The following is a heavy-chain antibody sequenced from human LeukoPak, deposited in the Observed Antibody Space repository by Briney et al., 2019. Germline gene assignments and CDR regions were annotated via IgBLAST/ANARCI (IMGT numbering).Heavy chain of an antibody. CDR1: GGSFSGYY. CDR3: ARVMVSRPWYFDL. Sequence: SETLSLTCAVYGGSFSGYYWSWIRQPPGKGLEWIGEINHSGSTNYNPSLKSRVTISVGTSKNQFSLKLSSVTAADTAVYYCARVMVSRPWYFDLWGRGTLVTVSS. D-gene: IGHD2-8*01. J-gene: IGHJ2*01. V-gene: IGHV4-34*01. CDR2: INHSGST.